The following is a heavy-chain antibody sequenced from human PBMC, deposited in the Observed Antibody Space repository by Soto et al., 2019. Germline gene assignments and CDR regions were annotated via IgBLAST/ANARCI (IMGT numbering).Heavy chain of an antibody. J-gene: IGHJ4*02. Sequence: PSETLSVTWAVYGGFFCAYYWSWMRQPAGKGQEWVGFIFHSWSTNCNPSLKSRVTFSVDTSKNQFSLKLTSLTVSDTAVYYCSRDHNGSPYFDYWAQAILVT. V-gene: IGHV4-59*01. CDR2: IFHSWST. CDR3: SRDHNGSPYFDY. CDR1: GGFFCAYY. D-gene: IGHD1-26*01.